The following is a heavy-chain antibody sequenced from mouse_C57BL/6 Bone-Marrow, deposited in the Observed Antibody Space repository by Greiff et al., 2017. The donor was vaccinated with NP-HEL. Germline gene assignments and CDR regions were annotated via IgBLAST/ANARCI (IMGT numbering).Heavy chain of an antibody. J-gene: IGHJ1*03. CDR3: ARTGTYWYFDV. CDR2: INPNNGGT. CDR1: GYTFTDYN. D-gene: IGHD4-1*01. Sequence: EVQLQQSGPELVKPGASVKMSCTASGYTFTDYNMHWVKQSHGKSLEWIGYINPNNGGTSYNQKFKGKATLTVNKSSSTAYMELRSLTSEDSAVYYCARTGTYWYFDVWGTGTTVTVSS. V-gene: IGHV1-22*01.